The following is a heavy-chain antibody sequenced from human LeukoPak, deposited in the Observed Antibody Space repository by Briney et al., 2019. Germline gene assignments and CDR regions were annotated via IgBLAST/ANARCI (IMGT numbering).Heavy chain of an antibody. CDR1: GFTFSSYA. CDR2: ISGSGGST. J-gene: IGHJ4*02. CDR3: AKGAWVVVPAAMLDSPDY. Sequence: PGGSLRLSCAASGFTFSSYAMSWVRQAPGKGLKWVSAISGSGGSTYYADSVKGRFTIARDNSKNTLYLQMNSLRAEDTAVYYCAKGAWVVVPAAMLDSPDYWGQGTLVTVSS. V-gene: IGHV3-23*01. D-gene: IGHD2-2*01.